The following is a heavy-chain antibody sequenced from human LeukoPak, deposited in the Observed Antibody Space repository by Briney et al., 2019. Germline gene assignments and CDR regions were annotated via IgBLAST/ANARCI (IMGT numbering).Heavy chain of an antibody. CDR1: GFTFSSYE. D-gene: IGHD5-24*01. J-gene: IGHJ4*02. CDR3: ARGLNTRDGYNGYY. Sequence: PGGSLRLSCAASGFTFSSYEMNWVRQAPGKALEWVSYISSSGSNIYYADSVKGRFTISRDNAKNSLYLQMNSLRAEDTAVYYCARGLNTRDGYNGYYWGQGTLVTVSS. CDR2: ISSSGSNI. V-gene: IGHV3-48*03.